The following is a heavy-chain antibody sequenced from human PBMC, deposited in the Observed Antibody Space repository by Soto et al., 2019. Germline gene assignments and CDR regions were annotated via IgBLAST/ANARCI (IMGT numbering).Heavy chain of an antibody. J-gene: IGHJ5*02. CDR2: IIPIFGTA. Sequence: QVQLVQSGAEVKKPGSSVKVSCKACGGTFSSYAISWVRQAPGQGLEWMGGIIPIFGTANYAQKFQGRVTITADESTSTAYMELSSLRSEDTAVYYCAGSYCGGDCYSNWFDPWGQGTLVTVSS. CDR1: GGTFSSYA. CDR3: AGSYCGGDCYSNWFDP. D-gene: IGHD2-21*02. V-gene: IGHV1-69*12.